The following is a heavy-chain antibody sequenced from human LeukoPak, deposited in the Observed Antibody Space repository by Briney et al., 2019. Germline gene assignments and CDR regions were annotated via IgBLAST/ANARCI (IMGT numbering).Heavy chain of an antibody. CDR2: IYYSGST. CDR3: ARETSQKGAHYMDV. D-gene: IGHD3-16*01. CDR1: GGSISSYY. J-gene: IGHJ6*03. V-gene: IGHV4-59*01. Sequence: SETLSLTCTVSGGSISSYYWSWIRQPPGKGLEWIGYIYYSGSTNYNPSLKSRVTISVDTSKNQFSLKLSSVAAADTAVYYCARETSQKGAHYMDVWGKGTTVTISS.